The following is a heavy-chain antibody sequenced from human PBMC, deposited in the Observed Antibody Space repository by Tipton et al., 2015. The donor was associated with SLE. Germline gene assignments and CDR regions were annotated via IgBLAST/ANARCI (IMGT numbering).Heavy chain of an antibody. CDR1: GFTFSSYG. D-gene: IGHD1-26*01. CDR2: IWYDGSNK. J-gene: IGHJ6*02. V-gene: IGHV3-30*18. CDR3: AKDGGSYHYYGMGV. Sequence: SLRLSCAASGFTFSSYGMHWVRQAPGKGLEWVAVIWYDGSNKYYADSVKGRFTISRDNSKNTLYLQMNSLRAEDTVGYYCAKDGGSYHYYGMGVWGQGTTVPVSS.